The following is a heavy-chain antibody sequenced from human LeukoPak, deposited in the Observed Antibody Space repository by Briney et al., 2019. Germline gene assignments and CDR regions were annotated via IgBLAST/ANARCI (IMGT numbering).Heavy chain of an antibody. CDR3: ARGGLLEGDCYDSTDEGGKYYFDY. V-gene: IGHV3-53*01. J-gene: IGHJ4*02. D-gene: IGHD3-22*01. CDR2: IYSGGST. Sequence: PGGSLRLSCAASGFTVSSNYMSWVRQAPGKGLEWVSVIYSGGSTYYADSVKGRFTISRDNSKNTLYLQMNSLRAEDTAVYYCARGGLLEGDCYDSTDEGGKYYFDYWGQGTLVTVSS. CDR1: GFTVSSNY.